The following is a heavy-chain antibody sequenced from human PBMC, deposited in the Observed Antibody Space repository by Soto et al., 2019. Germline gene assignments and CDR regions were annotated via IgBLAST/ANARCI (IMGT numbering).Heavy chain of an antibody. CDR2: ISYDGSNK. CDR3: SRASILDY. D-gene: IGHD3-3*01. Sequence: QVQLVESGGGVVQPGRSLRLSCAASGFTFSSYAMHWVRQAPGKGLEWVAVISYDGSNKYYADSVKGRFTISRDNSMNTLYLQMNIFEAEDTAVYYCSRASILDYLFQGTLVTVSS. J-gene: IGHJ4*02. V-gene: IGHV3-30-3*01. CDR1: GFTFSSYA.